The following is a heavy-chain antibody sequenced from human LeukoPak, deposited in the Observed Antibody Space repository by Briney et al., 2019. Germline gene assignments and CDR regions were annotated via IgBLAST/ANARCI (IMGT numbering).Heavy chain of an antibody. CDR2: ISSTSSTI. Sequence: PGGSLRLSCAASGFTISPYWMHWVRQAPGKGLEWVSYISSTSSTINYGDSVKGRFTISRDNAKNSLYLQMNSLRAEDTAVYYCAKDGANKGDTAMALDYWGQGTLVTVSS. CDR3: AKDGANKGDTAMALDY. V-gene: IGHV3-48*01. D-gene: IGHD5-18*01. CDR1: GFTISPYW. J-gene: IGHJ4*02.